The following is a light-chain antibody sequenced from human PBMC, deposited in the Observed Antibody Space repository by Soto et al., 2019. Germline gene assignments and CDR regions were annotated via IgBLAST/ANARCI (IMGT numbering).Light chain of an antibody. J-gene: IGLJ3*02. CDR3: NSYAGSKNFGV. CDR1: SSDVGAYNY. CDR2: EVT. V-gene: IGLV2-8*01. Sequence: QSALTQPPSASGSPGQSVTISCTGTSSDVGAYNYVSWYQQHPSKAPKLIIYEVTKRPSGVPDRFSGSKSGNTASLTVSELQAEDEADYYCNSYAGSKNFGVFGGGTKVTVL.